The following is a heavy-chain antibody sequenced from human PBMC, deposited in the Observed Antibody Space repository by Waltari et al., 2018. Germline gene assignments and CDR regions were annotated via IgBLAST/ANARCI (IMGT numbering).Heavy chain of an antibody. D-gene: IGHD1-26*01. CDR1: GYTFTTYP. CDR3: ARGPPEHATRSEYFHL. Sequence: QVQLVQSGSELQKPGASVKVSCKASGYTFTTYPINWVRQAPGQGLEWMGWIRTHRGNPRNAQGFTGRFVCALDTSVSTAYLQINSLGVEDTGVYYWARGPPEHATRSEYFHLWGQGTLVTVSS. CDR2: IRTHRGNP. V-gene: IGHV7-4-1*02. J-gene: IGHJ1*01.